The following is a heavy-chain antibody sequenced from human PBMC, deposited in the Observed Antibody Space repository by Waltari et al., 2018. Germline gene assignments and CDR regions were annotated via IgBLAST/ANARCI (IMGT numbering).Heavy chain of an antibody. CDR1: GFIVSNNY. Sequence: EVQLVESGGGLIQPGGSLRLSCAASGFIVSNNYMSWVRQAPGKGLEVVSVTKGGGNTFYSDSVKGRFTISTDDSSNTLSLQMNSLRVEDTAVYYCASDPGFANGMDGWGQGTTVTVSS. V-gene: IGHV3-53*01. CDR3: ASDPGFANGMDG. CDR2: TKGGGNT. J-gene: IGHJ6*02.